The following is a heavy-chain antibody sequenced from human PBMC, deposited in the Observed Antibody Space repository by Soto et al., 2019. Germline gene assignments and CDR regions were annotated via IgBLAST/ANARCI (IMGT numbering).Heavy chain of an antibody. Sequence: EVQLVESGGGLVQPGGSLRLSCVVSGLTFRSYWMSWVRQAPGKGLEWVANINQDGSESYYVDSVKGRFTISRDNAKNSLYLQMTSLRAEDTAVYYCARPARECSSPGCANWGQGTLVPVSS. V-gene: IGHV3-7*01. CDR3: ARPARECSSPGCAN. CDR1: GLTFRSYW. CDR2: INQDGSES. D-gene: IGHD2-2*01. J-gene: IGHJ4*02.